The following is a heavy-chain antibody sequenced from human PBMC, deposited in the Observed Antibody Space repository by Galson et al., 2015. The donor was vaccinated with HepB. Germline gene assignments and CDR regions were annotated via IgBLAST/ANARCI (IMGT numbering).Heavy chain of an antibody. V-gene: IGHV1-69*13. CDR2: IIPIFGTA. D-gene: IGHD1-14*01. Sequence: SVKVSCKASGGTFSSYAISWVRQAPGQGLEWMGGIIPIFGTANYAQKFQGRVTITADESTSTAYMELSSLRSEDTAVYYCARGDLTIQPDRDYYYYMDVWGKGTTVTVSS. CDR3: ARGDLTIQPDRDYYYYMDV. CDR1: GGTFSSYA. J-gene: IGHJ6*03.